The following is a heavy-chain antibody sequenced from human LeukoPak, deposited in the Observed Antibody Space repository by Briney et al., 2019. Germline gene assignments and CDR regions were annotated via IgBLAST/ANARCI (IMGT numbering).Heavy chain of an antibody. J-gene: IGHJ4*02. CDR2: IYYSGST. V-gene: IGHV4-59*01. CDR3: ARERIAAAGRGSFEY. Sequence: SETLSLTCTVSGGSISSYYWSWIRQPPGKGLEWIGHIYYSGSTNYNPSLKSRVTISVDTSKNQFSLKLSSVTAADTAVYYCARERIAAAGRGSFEYWGQGTLVTVSS. D-gene: IGHD6-13*01. CDR1: GGSISSYY.